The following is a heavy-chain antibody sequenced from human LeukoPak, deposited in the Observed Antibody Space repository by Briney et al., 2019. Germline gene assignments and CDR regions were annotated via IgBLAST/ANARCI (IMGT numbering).Heavy chain of an antibody. J-gene: IGHJ3*02. Sequence: PSETLSLTCTVSGGSISSYYWSWIRQPPGKGLEWIGYIYNSGSTNYNPSLKSRVTISLDTSKNQFSLKLSSVTAADTAVYYCARQPYYYDSSGSGAFDIWGQGTMVTVSS. V-gene: IGHV4-59*08. CDR2: IYNSGST. CDR1: GGSISSYY. CDR3: ARQPYYYDSSGSGAFDI. D-gene: IGHD3-22*01.